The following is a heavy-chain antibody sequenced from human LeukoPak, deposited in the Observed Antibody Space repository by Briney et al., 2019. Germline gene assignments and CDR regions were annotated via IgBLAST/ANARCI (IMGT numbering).Heavy chain of an antibody. CDR1: GASISNSNW. Sequence: SETLSLTCAVTGASISNSNWWSWVRQPPGKGLEWIGEIYHSGSTNYKPSLKSRATISVDKSKNQFSLKLSSVTAEDTAVYYCTSTGSSSWYSKHGWFDPWGQGTLVTVSS. CDR2: IYHSGST. V-gene: IGHV4-4*02. D-gene: IGHD6-13*01. CDR3: TSTGSSSWYSKHGWFDP. J-gene: IGHJ5*02.